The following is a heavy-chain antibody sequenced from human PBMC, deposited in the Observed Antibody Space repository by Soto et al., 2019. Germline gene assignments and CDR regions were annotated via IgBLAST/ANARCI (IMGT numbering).Heavy chain of an antibody. V-gene: IGHV4-59*08. J-gene: IGHJ4*02. D-gene: IGHD6-13*01. CDR3: ARRYGSSFDY. CDR1: GGSISSYY. CDR2: IYYGGST. Sequence: SETLSLTCTVSGGSISSYYWSWIRQPPGKGLEWIGYIYYGGSTNYNPSLKSRVTISVDTSKNQFSLKLSSVTAADTAVYYCARRYGSSFDYWGQGTLVTVSS.